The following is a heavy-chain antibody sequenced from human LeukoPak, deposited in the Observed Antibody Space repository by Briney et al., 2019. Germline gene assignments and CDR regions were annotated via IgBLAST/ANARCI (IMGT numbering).Heavy chain of an antibody. CDR1: GYTFTSYD. CDR2: MNPNSGNT. Sequence: ASVKVSCKASGYTFTSYDINWVRQATGQGLEWMGWMNPNSGNTGYAQKFQGRVTITRNTSMSTAYMELSSLRSEDTAVYYCARGVSSSWYARGNYYYYYMDVWGKGTTVTVSS. D-gene: IGHD6-13*01. CDR3: ARGVSSSWYARGNYYYYYMDV. J-gene: IGHJ6*03. V-gene: IGHV1-8*03.